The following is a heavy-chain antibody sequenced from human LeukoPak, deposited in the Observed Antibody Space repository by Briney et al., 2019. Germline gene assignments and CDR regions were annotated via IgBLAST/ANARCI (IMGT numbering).Heavy chain of an antibody. Sequence: PGGSLRLSCAASGFTFSSYAMSWVRQAPGKGLEWVSAISGSGGSTYYADSAKGRFTISRDNSKNTLYLQMNSLRAEDTAVYYCAKDLVLVGGYYFDYWGQGILVTVSS. J-gene: IGHJ4*02. CDR2: ISGSGGST. CDR1: GFTFSSYA. D-gene: IGHD2-8*02. CDR3: AKDLVLVGGYYFDY. V-gene: IGHV3-23*01.